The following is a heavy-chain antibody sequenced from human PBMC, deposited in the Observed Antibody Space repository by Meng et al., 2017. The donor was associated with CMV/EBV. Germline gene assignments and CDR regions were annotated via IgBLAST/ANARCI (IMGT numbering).Heavy chain of an antibody. CDR1: GFTFSSYA. D-gene: IGHD2-2*02. CDR2: ISYDGSNK. J-gene: IGHJ3*02. CDR3: ARMDIVVVPAAILVGAFDI. V-gene: IGHV3-30-3*01. Sequence: GGSLRLSCAASGFTFSSYATHWVRQAPGKGLEWVAVISYDGSNKYYADSVKGRFTISRDNSKNTLYLQMNSLRAEDTAVYYCARMDIVVVPAAILVGAFDIWGQGTMVTVSS.